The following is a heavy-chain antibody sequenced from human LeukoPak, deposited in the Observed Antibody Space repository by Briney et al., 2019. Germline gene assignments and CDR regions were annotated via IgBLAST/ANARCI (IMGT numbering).Heavy chain of an antibody. J-gene: IGHJ6*02. CDR3: ARQLLGSHYFYGLDV. V-gene: IGHV3-74*01. CDR1: GFTFSSYW. D-gene: IGHD1-7*01. CDR2: INNDGSST. Sequence: GGSLRLSCAASGFTFSSYWMHWVRQAPGKGLVWVSRINNDGSSTSYADSVRGRFTISRDNGQNTVYLQMNSLRAEDTAVYYCARQLLGSHYFYGLDVWGQGTTVTVSS.